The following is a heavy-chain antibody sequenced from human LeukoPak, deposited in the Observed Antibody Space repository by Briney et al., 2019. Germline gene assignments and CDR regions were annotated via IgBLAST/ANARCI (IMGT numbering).Heavy chain of an antibody. V-gene: IGHV4-59*01. CDR2: IYYSGST. J-gene: IGHJ5*02. Sequence: SETLSLTCTVFGGSISSYYWSWIRQPTGKGLEWIGYIYYSGSTKYNPSLKSRVTISVDTSKNQFSLKLSSVTAADTAVYYCARWDLGFDPWGQGTLVTVSS. CDR1: GGSISSYY. CDR3: ARWDLGFDP. D-gene: IGHD1-26*01.